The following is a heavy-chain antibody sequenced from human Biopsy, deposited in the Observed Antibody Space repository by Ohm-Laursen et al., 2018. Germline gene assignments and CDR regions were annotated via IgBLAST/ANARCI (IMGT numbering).Heavy chain of an antibody. J-gene: IGHJ6*02. CDR1: NVSFSSFY. CDR2: IYPGGST. V-gene: IGHV4-4*07. CDR3: ARDSGILNYGNFKYYHYYGMDV. D-gene: IGHD4-11*01. Sequence: PSETLSLTCPVYNVSFSSFYWSWIRQPAGKGLEWIGRIYPGGSTNYNPSLKSRVTMSVDTSKKQLSLRLRSVTAADTAMYYCARDSGILNYGNFKYYHYYGMDVWGQGTKVTVS.